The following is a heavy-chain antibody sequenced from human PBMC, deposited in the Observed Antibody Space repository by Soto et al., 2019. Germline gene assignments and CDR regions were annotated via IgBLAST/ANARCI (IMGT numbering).Heavy chain of an antibody. Sequence: EVQLLESGGGLVQPGGSLRLSCAASGFTFNIYAMGWVRQAPGKGLEWVSAISGSGGSTYYADSVKGRFTISRDNSKNPLYLQMNSLRAEDTAVYYCAKGVVVAATPGFWFDTWGQGTLLTVSS. CDR3: AKGVVVAATPGFWFDT. D-gene: IGHD2-15*01. CDR1: GFTFNIYA. CDR2: ISGSGGST. J-gene: IGHJ5*02. V-gene: IGHV3-23*01.